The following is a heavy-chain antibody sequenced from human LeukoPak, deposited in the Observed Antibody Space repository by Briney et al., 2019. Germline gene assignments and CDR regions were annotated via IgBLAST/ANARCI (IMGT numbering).Heavy chain of an antibody. CDR1: GFTFSSYS. D-gene: IGHD5-24*01. V-gene: IGHV3-21*01. Sequence: GGSLRLSCAASGFTFSSYSMNWVRQAPGKGLESVSSISSSSSYIYYADSVKGRFTISRDNAKNSLYLQMNSLRAEDTAVYYCAGEERDGYNYYWYFDLWGRGTLVTVSS. CDR2: ISSSSSYI. J-gene: IGHJ2*01. CDR3: AGEERDGYNYYWYFDL.